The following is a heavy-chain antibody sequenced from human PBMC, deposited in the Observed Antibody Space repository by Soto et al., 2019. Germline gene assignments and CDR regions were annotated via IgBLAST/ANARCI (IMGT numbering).Heavy chain of an antibody. Sequence: QVQLQESGPGLVKPSETLSLTCTVSGGSISSYYWSWIRQPPGKGLEWIGYIYYSGSTNYNPSLKIRVTKPVDTSKNQFSLKLSSVTAPDTAVYYGARLPAVRLLRYYYGMDVWGQGTTVTVSS. CDR1: GGSISSYY. CDR2: IYYSGST. CDR3: ARLPAVRLLRYYYGMDV. J-gene: IGHJ6*02. V-gene: IGHV4-59*08. D-gene: IGHD2-21*02.